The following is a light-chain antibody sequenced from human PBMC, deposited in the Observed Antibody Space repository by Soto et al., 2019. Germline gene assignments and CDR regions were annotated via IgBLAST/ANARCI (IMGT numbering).Light chain of an antibody. CDR2: GAS. V-gene: IGKV3-15*01. CDR1: QSVSSS. Sequence: ETVLTKSPATLSVPPGRGASLSCRASQSVSSSLAWYQQKAGQAPRLLIYGASTRATGIPDRFGGSGSGTEFTLTISSVQSLDLAVYYCQQYNTWWTFDQGPKMDIK. CDR3: QQYNTWWT. J-gene: IGKJ1*01.